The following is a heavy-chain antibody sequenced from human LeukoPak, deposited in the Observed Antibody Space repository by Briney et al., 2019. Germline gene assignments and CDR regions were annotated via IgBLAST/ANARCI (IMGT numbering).Heavy chain of an antibody. CDR2: ISGSSANA. J-gene: IGHJ5*02. V-gene: IGHV3-23*01. D-gene: IGHD6-19*01. Sequence: LPGGSLRLSCAASGFTFSSYAMSWVRQAPGKGLEWVSHISGSSANAYYADSVKGRFIISRDNSKNTLYLQMNSLRAEDTAAYYCATTPSSGWYWFDPWGQGTLVTVSS. CDR3: ATTPSSGWYWFDP. CDR1: GFTFSSYA.